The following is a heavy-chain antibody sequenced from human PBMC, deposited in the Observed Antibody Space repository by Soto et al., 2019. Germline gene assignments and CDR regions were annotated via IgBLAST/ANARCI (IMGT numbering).Heavy chain of an antibody. D-gene: IGHD3-10*01. CDR3: ARARDYNTMEVAS. Sequence: GLEWMGWMNPNSGNSASAHKFQGRVTMTRNTSISTAYLELSGLRSDDTGVYYCARARDYNTMEVASRGQGTPVTVSS. J-gene: IGHJ5*01. V-gene: IGHV1-8*01. CDR2: MNPNSGNS.